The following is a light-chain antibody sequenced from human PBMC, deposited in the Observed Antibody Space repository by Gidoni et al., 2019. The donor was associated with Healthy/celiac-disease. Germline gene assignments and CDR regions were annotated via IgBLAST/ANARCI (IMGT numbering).Light chain of an antibody. CDR2: AAS. V-gene: IGKV1-39*01. CDR3: QQSYSTPPIT. J-gene: IGKJ5*01. CDR1: QRSSSY. Sequence: DIQLTQSPSSLSASVGDRVTIPCRASQRSSSYLNWYQQKPGKAPKLLIYAASSLQSGVPSRFSGSGAETDFTLTISSLQPEDFATYYCQQSYSTPPITFXQXTRLXIK.